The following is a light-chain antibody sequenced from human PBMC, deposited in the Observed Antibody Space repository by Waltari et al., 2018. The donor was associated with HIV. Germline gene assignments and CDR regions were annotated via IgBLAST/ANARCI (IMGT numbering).Light chain of an antibody. Sequence: SYVLTQPPSVSVAPGQTARITCGGNNIAAIKSVHWYRKSPGQAPVLVVYDDRDPPRGIHDRVSGSRSGDTATLTISRAEAGDEADYYCQVYSDRGDPVIFGGGTKLTVL. V-gene: IGLV3-21*02. CDR3: QVYSDRGDPVI. CDR2: DDR. CDR1: NIAAIKS. J-gene: IGLJ2*01.